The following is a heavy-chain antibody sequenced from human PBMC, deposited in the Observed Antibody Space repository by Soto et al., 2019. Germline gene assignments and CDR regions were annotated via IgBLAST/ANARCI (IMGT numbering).Heavy chain of an antibody. CDR1: GYTFIGYY. D-gene: IGHD3-10*01. Sequence: GASVKVSCKASGYTFIGYYMNWVRQAPGQGLEWVGWINPNSGDTNYAQKFQGRVTMTRDTSISTAYTELSRLRSDDTAVYYCAKDHTVRGFDSWGQGTLVTVSS. J-gene: IGHJ4*02. CDR3: AKDHTVRGFDS. CDR2: INPNSGDT. V-gene: IGHV1-2*02.